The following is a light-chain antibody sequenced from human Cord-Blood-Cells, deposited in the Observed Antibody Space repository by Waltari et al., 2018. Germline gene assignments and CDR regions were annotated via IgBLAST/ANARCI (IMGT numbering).Light chain of an antibody. CDR2: DAS. V-gene: IGKV1-5*01. Sequence: GDRVTITCRASQSISSWLAWYQQKPGKAPKLLIYDASSLESGVPSRFSGSGSGTEFTLTISSLQPDDFATYYCQQYNSYWTFGQGTKVVIK. CDR3: QQYNSYWT. CDR1: QSISSW. J-gene: IGKJ1*01.